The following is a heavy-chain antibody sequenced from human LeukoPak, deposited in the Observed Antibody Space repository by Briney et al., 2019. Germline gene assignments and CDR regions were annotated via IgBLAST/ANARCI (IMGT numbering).Heavy chain of an antibody. V-gene: IGHV4-39*01. CDR2: IYYSGST. CDR1: GGSISSSSYY. CDR3: ARQDYGGNIDY. D-gene: IGHD4-23*01. J-gene: IGHJ4*02. Sequence: SETLSLTCTFSGGSISSSSYYWGWIRQPPGEGLVYIGSIYYSGSTYYNPSLKSRVTISVDTSKNHFSLTLSSVPAADTAVYYCARQDYGGNIDYWGQGTLVTVSS.